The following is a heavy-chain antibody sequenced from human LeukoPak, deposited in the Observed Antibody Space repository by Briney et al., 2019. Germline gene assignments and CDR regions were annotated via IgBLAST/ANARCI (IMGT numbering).Heavy chain of an antibody. Sequence: ASVKVSCKASGYTFTSYDINWVRQATGQGLEWMGWMHPNSGNTGYAQKFQGRVTMTRNTSISTAYMELSSLRSEDTAVYYCARGVRITIFGVVTNYYYMDVWGKGTTVTVSS. J-gene: IGHJ6*03. CDR1: GYTFTSYD. V-gene: IGHV1-8*01. CDR3: ARGVRITIFGVVTNYYYMDV. D-gene: IGHD3-3*01. CDR2: MHPNSGNT.